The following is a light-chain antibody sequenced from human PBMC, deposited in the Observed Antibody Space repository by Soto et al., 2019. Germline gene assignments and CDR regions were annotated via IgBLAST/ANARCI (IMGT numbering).Light chain of an antibody. J-gene: IGKJ1*01. CDR2: GAS. CDR1: QSVSGH. V-gene: IGKV3-20*01. CDR3: QHYGSSLWT. Sequence: EIVLTQSPVTLSLSPGERATLSCRASQSVSGHLAWYQQKPGQAPRLLIYGASSRATGIPDRFSGSGSGTDFSLTITRLEPEDFAVYYCQHYGSSLWTFGQGTKVDIK.